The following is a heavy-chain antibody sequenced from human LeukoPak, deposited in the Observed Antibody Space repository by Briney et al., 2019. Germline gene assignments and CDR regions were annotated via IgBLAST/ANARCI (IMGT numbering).Heavy chain of an antibody. J-gene: IGHJ4*02. CDR1: GFTFSSYV. D-gene: IGHD3-3*01. CDR2: ISGSGGST. Sequence: GGSLRLSCAASGFTFSSYVMSWVRQAPGKGLEWVSGISGSGGSTYYADSVKGRFTISRDNSKNTLYLQMNSLRAEDTAVYYCAKDGISIFGVVSPFDHWGQGTLVTVSS. CDR3: AKDGISIFGVVSPFDH. V-gene: IGHV3-23*01.